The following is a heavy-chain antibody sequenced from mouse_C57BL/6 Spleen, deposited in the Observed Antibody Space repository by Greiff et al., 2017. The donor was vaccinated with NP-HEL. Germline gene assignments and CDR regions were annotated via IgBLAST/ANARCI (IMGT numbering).Heavy chain of an antibody. D-gene: IGHD1-1*01. CDR1: GYTFTDYE. Sequence: VQLQQSGAELVRPGASVTLSCKASGYTFTDYEMHWVKQTPVHGLEWIGAIDPETGGTAFNQKFKGKAILTADKSSSTAYMELRSLTSEDSAVYYCTIITTVVYWYFDVWGTGTTITVSS. CDR3: TIITTVVYWYFDV. CDR2: IDPETGGT. J-gene: IGHJ1*03. V-gene: IGHV1-15*01.